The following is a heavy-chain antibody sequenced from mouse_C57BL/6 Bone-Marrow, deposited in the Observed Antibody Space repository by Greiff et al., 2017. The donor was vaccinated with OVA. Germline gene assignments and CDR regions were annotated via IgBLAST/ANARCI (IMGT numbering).Heavy chain of an antibody. J-gene: IGHJ4*01. V-gene: IGHV2-5*01. Sequence: VMLVESGPGLVQPSQSLSITCTVSGFSLTSYGVHWVRQSPGKGLEWLGVIWRGGSTDYNAAFMSRLSITKDNSKSQVFFKMNSLQADDTAIYYCAKNHVSSYPLDYWGQGTSVTVSS. D-gene: IGHD1-1*01. CDR1: GFSLTSYG. CDR2: IWRGGST. CDR3: AKNHVSSYPLDY.